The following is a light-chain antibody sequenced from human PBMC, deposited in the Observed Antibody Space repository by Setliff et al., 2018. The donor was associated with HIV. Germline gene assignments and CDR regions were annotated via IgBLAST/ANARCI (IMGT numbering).Light chain of an antibody. CDR2: EVN. CDR1: SGDVGGYNY. Sequence: QSALTQPPSASGSPGQPVTISCTGTSGDVGGYNYVSWYQQHPGNAPKLMIYEVNQRPSGVPDRFSGSKSGDTASLTVSGLQAEDEADYFCSSYAGSNIYVFGTGTKVTVL. V-gene: IGLV2-8*01. J-gene: IGLJ1*01. CDR3: SSYAGSNIYV.